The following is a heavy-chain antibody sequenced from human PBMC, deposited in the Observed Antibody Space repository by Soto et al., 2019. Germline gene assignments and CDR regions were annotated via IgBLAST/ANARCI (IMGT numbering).Heavy chain of an antibody. D-gene: IGHD2-2*02. CDR1: GGTFSSYA. V-gene: IGHV1-69*06. J-gene: IGHJ4*02. Sequence: QVQLVQSGAEVKKPGSSVKVSCKASGGTFSSYAISWVRQAPGQGLEWMGGIIPIFGTANYAQKFQGRVTITADKPTGTAYMGRSSLRSEDTAVYYWARVVGGTSGYSNGGKGTLAPVSS. CDR3: ARVVGGTSGYSN. CDR2: IIPIFGTA.